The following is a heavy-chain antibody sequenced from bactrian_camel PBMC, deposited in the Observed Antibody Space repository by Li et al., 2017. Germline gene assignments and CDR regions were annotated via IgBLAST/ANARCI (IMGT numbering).Heavy chain of an antibody. Sequence: HVQLVESGGGSVQAGGSLRLSCAASGYTDSRTCMAWFRQAPGKEREGVAAITTGGARPFYVDSVKGRFSVSKDNARNWLDLQMDSLEPGDTARYYCAADRRRHGPPSLRPGDYSVWGQGTQVTVS. CDR3: AADRRRHGPPSLRPGDYSV. V-gene: IGHV3S1*01. J-gene: IGHJ4*01. CDR1: GYTDSRTC. CDR2: ITTGGARP. D-gene: IGHD2*01.